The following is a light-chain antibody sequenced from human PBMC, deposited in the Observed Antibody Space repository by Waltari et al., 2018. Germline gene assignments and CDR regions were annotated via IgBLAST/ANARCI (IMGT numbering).Light chain of an antibody. CDR1: SSDLGAYNY. J-gene: IGLJ3*02. V-gene: IGLV2-11*01. CDR2: DVA. Sequence: QSALTQPRSVSGSPGQSVTISCTGTSSDLGAYNYVSWYQQHPGKAPKLMIYDVANRPSGVPDRFSGSKSGDTASLTISGLQTEDEADYYCCSYAGSYTLGVFGGGTKLTVL. CDR3: CSYAGSYTLGV.